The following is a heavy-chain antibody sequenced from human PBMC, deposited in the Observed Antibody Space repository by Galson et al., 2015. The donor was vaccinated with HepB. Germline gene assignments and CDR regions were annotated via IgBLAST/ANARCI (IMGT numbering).Heavy chain of an antibody. V-gene: IGHV3-30*04. CDR2: ISYDGSNK. CDR3: ARGRAMVRGVITLGYFDY. CDR1: GFTFSSYA. D-gene: IGHD3-10*01. Sequence: SLRLSCAASGFTFSSYAMHWVRQAPGKGLEWVAVISYDGSNKYYADSVKGRFTISRDNSKNTLYLQMNSLRAEDTAVYYCARGRAMVRGVITLGYFDYWGQGTLVTVSS. J-gene: IGHJ4*02.